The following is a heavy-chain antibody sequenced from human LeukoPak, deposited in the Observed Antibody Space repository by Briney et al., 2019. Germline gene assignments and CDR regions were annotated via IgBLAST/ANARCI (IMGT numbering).Heavy chain of an antibody. CDR3: AKDGGLWVSAHWGDS. Sequence: GRSLRLSCAASGFTFDDYAMHWVRQAPGKGLEWVSGISWNSGGIGYADSVKGRFTISRDNSKNTLFLQMNSLRAEDTAVYYCAKDGGLWVSAHWGDSWGRGTLVTVSS. D-gene: IGHD7-27*01. CDR2: ISWNSGGI. J-gene: IGHJ4*02. CDR1: GFTFDDYA. V-gene: IGHV3-9*01.